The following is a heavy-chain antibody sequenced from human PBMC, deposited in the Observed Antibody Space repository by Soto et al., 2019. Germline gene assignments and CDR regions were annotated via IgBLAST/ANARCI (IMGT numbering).Heavy chain of an antibody. J-gene: IGHJ6*03. CDR1: GYSFTNYG. V-gene: IGHV1-18*01. CDR2: ISAFNGNT. D-gene: IGHD6-19*01. CDR3: ARDRGVAPPVAGNTHYYYYMDV. Sequence: QDQLVQSGAEVKKPMASVTVSCKASGYSFTNYGVTWVRQAPGQGLEWMGWISAFNGNTHYAQNLQGRVTMTTDASTSTAYMELRSLRSDDTAVYYCARDRGVAPPVAGNTHYYYYMDVWGKGTTVTVSS.